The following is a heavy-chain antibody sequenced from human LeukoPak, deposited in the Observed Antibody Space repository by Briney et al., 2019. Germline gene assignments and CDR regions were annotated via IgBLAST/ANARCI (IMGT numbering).Heavy chain of an antibody. CDR1: GFTFSSYG. D-gene: IGHD3-22*01. J-gene: IGHJ4*02. V-gene: IGHV3-33*06. Sequence: PGGSLRLSCAASGFTFSSYGMHWVREAPGKGLEWVAVIWYDGSNKYYADSVKGRFTISRDNSKNTLYLQMNSLRAEDTAVYYCAKDLYYDSSGYYNDYWGQGTLVTVSS. CDR3: AKDLYYDSSGYYNDY. CDR2: IWYDGSNK.